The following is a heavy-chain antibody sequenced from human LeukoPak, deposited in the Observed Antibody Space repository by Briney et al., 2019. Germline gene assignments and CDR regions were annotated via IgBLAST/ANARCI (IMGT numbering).Heavy chain of an antibody. J-gene: IGHJ4*02. CDR1: GFNFSNYR. D-gene: IGHD3-16*01. CDR3: VRDWGY. CDR2: ITNDSSNM. V-gene: IGHV3-48*04. Sequence: GGSLRLSCAASGFNFSNYRMTWVRQAPGRGLEWVSTITNDSSNMYYADSVKGRFTISRDNAKNTLYLRMNNLRAGDTAVYCCVRDWGYWGRGILVSVS.